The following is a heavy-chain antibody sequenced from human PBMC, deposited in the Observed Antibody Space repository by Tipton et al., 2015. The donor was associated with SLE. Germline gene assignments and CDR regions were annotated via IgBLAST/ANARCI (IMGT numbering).Heavy chain of an antibody. V-gene: IGHV4-61*02. D-gene: IGHD3-10*01. CDR1: GVSISSASYY. CDR2: AYTTGSP. CDR3: AGGFYYGSGTFSDFEY. J-gene: IGHJ4*02. Sequence: TLSLTCTVSGVSISSASYYWNWIRQPAGKGLEWIGRAYTTGSPYYNPSLESRVAISMDTSKNQFSLKLSSVTAADTAVYYCAGGFYYGSGTFSDFEYWGPGTLATVSS.